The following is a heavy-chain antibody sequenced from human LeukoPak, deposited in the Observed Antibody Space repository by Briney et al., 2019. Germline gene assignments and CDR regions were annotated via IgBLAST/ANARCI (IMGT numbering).Heavy chain of an antibody. Sequence: SQTLSLTCAISGDSVSSNSAAWNWITQSPSRGLEWLGRTYYRSKWYNDYAVSVKSRITINPDTSKNQFSLQLNSVTPEDTAVYYCARRRYDSSGYYPGAFDNWGQGTMVTVSS. CDR2: TYYRSKWYN. J-gene: IGHJ3*02. CDR3: ARRRYDSSGYYPGAFDN. CDR1: GDSVSSNSAA. V-gene: IGHV6-1*01. D-gene: IGHD3-22*01.